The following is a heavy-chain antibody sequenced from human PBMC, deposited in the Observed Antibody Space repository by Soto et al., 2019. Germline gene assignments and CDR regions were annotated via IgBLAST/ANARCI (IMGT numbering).Heavy chain of an antibody. D-gene: IGHD3-22*01. Sequence: SVKVSCKASGGTFSSYAISWVRQAPGQGLEWMGGIIPIFGTANYAQKFQGRVTITADESTSTAYMELSSLRSEDTAVHYCARGPMGSGLFDYWGQGTLVTVSS. CDR1: GGTFSSYA. CDR2: IIPIFGTA. V-gene: IGHV1-69*13. CDR3: ARGPMGSGLFDY. J-gene: IGHJ4*02.